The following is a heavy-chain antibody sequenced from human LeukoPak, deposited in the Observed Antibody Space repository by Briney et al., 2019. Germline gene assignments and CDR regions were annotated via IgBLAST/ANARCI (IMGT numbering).Heavy chain of an antibody. J-gene: IGHJ6*03. CDR3: ARVTGGGNSYYYYYMDV. CDR2: IYYSGST. D-gene: IGHD4-23*01. Sequence: SETLSLTCTVSGGSISNYYWNWIRQPPGKGLEWIGYIYYSGSTNYNPSLKSRVTISVDTSKNQFSLKLSSVTAADTAVYYCARVTGGGNSYYYYYMDVWGKGTTVTVSS. CDR1: GGSISNYY. V-gene: IGHV4-59*01.